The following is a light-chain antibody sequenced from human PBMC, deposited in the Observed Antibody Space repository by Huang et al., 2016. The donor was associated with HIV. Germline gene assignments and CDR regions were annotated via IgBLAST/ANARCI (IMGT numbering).Light chain of an antibody. J-gene: IGKJ3*01. V-gene: IGKV4-1*01. CDR2: WAS. Sequence: DIVMTQSPESLAVSLGERAAINCRSSQSVLDSYNNKNYLAWYQQNPGQPPKLLIYWASTRESGVPDRFLGTGSETDFTLTISSLQAEDMAVYFCQQYYDTPLTFGPGTKVDIK. CDR3: QQYYDTPLT. CDR1: QSVLDSYNNKNY.